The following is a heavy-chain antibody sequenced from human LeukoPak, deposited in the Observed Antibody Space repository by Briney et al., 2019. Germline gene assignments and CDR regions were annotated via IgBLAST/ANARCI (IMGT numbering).Heavy chain of an antibody. D-gene: IGHD2-2*01. CDR1: GFTFSSYS. CDR3: TSRYCTTTNCYSFDI. Sequence: PGGSLRLSCAPSGFTFSSYSMNWVRQAPGKGLEWVSSISSSSAHIFYADSVKGRFSISRDNAKNSLYLQMNSLRVEDTAVYYCTSRYCTTTNCYSFDIWGQGTMVTVSS. V-gene: IGHV3-21*01. CDR2: ISSSSAHI. J-gene: IGHJ3*02.